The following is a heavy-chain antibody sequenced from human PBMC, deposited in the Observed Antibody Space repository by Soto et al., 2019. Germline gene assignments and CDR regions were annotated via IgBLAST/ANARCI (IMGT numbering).Heavy chain of an antibody. D-gene: IGHD4-4*01. Sequence: PSETLSLTXTVSGGSISSGGYYWSWVRQHPGKGLEWIGYIYYSGSTYYNPSLKSRVTISVDTSKNQFSLKLSSVTAADTAVYYCARARGNSQPGYFDYWGQGTLVTVSS. CDR3: ARARGNSQPGYFDY. J-gene: IGHJ4*02. CDR2: IYYSGST. V-gene: IGHV4-31*02. CDR1: GGSISSGGYY.